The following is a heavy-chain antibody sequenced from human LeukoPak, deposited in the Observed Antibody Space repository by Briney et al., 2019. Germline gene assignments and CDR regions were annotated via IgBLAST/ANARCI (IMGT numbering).Heavy chain of an antibody. CDR2: ISSSSSYI. Sequence: PGGSLRLSCAASGFTFSSYSMNWLRQAPGEGLEWVSSISSSSSYIYYADSVKGRFTISRDNAKNSLYLQMNSLRAEDTAVYYCARARYGSGSSSFDYWGQGTLVTVSS. V-gene: IGHV3-21*01. CDR1: GFTFSSYS. CDR3: ARARYGSGSSSFDY. J-gene: IGHJ4*02. D-gene: IGHD3-10*01.